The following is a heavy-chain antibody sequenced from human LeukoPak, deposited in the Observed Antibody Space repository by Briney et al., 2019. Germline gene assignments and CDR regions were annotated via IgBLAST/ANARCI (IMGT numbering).Heavy chain of an antibody. J-gene: IGHJ2*01. V-gene: IGHV3-66*02. CDR3: ARVPLNYYECSGPSIIHWYFDL. CDR2: IYSGGST. CDR1: GFTVSSNY. Sequence: PGGSLRLSCAASGFTVSSNYMSWVRQAPGKGLEWVSVIYSGGSTYYADSVKGRFTISRDNSKNTLYLQMNSLRAEDTAVYYCARVPLNYYECSGPSIIHWYFDLWGRGTLVTVSS. D-gene: IGHD3-22*01.